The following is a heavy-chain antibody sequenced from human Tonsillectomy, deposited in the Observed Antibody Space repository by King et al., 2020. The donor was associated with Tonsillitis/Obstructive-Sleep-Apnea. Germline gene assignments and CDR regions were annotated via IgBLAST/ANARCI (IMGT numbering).Heavy chain of an antibody. CDR2: IFYSGST. Sequence: VQLQESGPGLVKPSETLSLTCTVSGGSISSYYWSWIRQPPGKGLEWIGYIFYSGSTNYNPSLKSRVTISVETSKNHFSLKLSSVTAADTAVYYCAGVTGDDAFDIWGQGTMVTVSS. J-gene: IGHJ3*02. D-gene: IGHD7-27*01. CDR1: GGSISSYY. V-gene: IGHV4-59*01. CDR3: AGVTGDDAFDI.